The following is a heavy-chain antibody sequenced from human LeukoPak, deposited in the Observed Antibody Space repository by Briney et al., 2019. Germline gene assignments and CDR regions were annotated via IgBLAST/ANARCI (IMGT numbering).Heavy chain of an antibody. CDR2: ISSSSSTI. J-gene: IGHJ6*03. V-gene: IGHV3-48*01. CDR3: AREVYYGSGSYNYYYYMDV. CDR1: GFTFSSYS. D-gene: IGHD3-10*01. Sequence: TGGSLRLSCAASGFTFSSYSMNWVRQAPGKGLEWVSYISSSSSTIYYADSVKGRFTISRDNGKNSLYLQMNSLRAEDTALYYCAREVYYGSGSYNYYYYMDVWGKGTTVTVSS.